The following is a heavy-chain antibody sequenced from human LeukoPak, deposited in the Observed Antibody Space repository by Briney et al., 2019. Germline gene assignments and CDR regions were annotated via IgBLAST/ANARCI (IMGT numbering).Heavy chain of an antibody. J-gene: IGHJ4*02. CDR2: ISYIGST. Sequence: PSETLSLTCAVSADSFSSHYWTWIRQPPGKGLEWIGYISYIGSTNYNPSLKSRVTISIDTSKNQFSLKLSSVTAADTAVYYCAREDGCNLQLGFDYWGQGTLVTVSS. D-gene: IGHD5-24*01. CDR3: AREDGCNLQLGFDY. V-gene: IGHV4-59*11. CDR1: ADSFSSHY.